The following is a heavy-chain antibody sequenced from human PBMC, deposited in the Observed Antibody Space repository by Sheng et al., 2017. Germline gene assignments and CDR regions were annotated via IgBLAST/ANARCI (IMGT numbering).Heavy chain of an antibody. CDR3: AKLSLVDRPYYYYGMDV. Sequence: EVQLVESGGGLVQPGGSLRLSCAASGFTFSSYAMSWVRQAPGKGLEWVSAISGSGGSTYYADSVKGRFTISRDNSKNTLYLQMNSLRAEDTAVYYCAKLSLVDRPYYYYGMDVWGQGTTVTVSS. CDR1: GFTFSSYA. J-gene: IGHJ6*02. V-gene: IGHV3-23*04. D-gene: IGHD3-16*02. CDR2: ISGSGGST.